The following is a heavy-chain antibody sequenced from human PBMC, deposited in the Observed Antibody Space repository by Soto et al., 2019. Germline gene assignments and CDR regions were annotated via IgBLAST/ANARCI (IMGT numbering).Heavy chain of an antibody. V-gene: IGHV3-30-3*01. CDR1: GFTFSSYA. Sequence: GGSLRLSCAASGFTFSSYAMHWVRQAPGKGLEWVAVISYDGSNKYYEDSVKGRFTISRDNSKNTLYLQMNSLRAEDTAVYYCASRIPTVVTHRDDPAFDIWGQGTMVTVSS. CDR3: ASRIPTVVTHRDDPAFDI. D-gene: IGHD4-17*01. CDR2: ISYDGSNK. J-gene: IGHJ3*02.